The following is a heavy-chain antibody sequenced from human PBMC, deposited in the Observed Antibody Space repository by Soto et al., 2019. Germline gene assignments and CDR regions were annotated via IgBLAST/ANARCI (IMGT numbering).Heavy chain of an antibody. Sequence: QVQLVESGGGVVQPGRSLRLSCAASGFTFSSYAMHWVRQAPGKGLEWVAVISYDGSNKYYADYVKGRFTISRDNSKNTLYLQMNSLRAEDTAVYYCARGDYGDYYYYYYGMDVWGQGTTVTVSS. CDR2: ISYDGSNK. CDR1: GFTFSSYA. CDR3: ARGDYGDYYYYYYGMDV. V-gene: IGHV3-30-3*01. D-gene: IGHD4-17*01. J-gene: IGHJ6*02.